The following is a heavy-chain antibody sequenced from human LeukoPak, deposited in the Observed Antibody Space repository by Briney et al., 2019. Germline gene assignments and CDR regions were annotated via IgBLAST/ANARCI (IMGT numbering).Heavy chain of an antibody. CDR3: ARHVVVVPAAMAEGNYFDY. J-gene: IGHJ4*02. CDR2: IYYSGST. V-gene: IGHV4-39*01. D-gene: IGHD2-2*01. CDR1: GGSISSSSYY. Sequence: SETLSLTCTVYGGSISSSSYYWGWIRQPPGKGLEWIGSIYYSGSTYYNPSLKSRVTISVDTSKNQFSLKLSSVTAADTAVYYCARHVVVVPAAMAEGNYFDYWGQGTLVTVSS.